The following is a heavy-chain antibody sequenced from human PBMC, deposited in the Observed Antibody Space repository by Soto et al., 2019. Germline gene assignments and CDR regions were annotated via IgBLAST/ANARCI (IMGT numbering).Heavy chain of an antibody. CDR3: ASQPRSRGNYYYGMDV. CDR1: GYTFTGYY. Sequence: GASVKVSCKASGYTFTGYYMHWVRQAPGQGLEWMGWINPNSGGTNYAQKFQGRVTMTRDTSISTAYMELSRLRSDDTAVYYCASQPRSRGNYYYGMDVWGQGTTVTVSS. CDR2: INPNSGGT. J-gene: IGHJ6*02. V-gene: IGHV1-2*02.